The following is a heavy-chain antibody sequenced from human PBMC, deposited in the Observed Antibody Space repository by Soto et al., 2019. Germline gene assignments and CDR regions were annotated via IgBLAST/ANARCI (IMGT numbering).Heavy chain of an antibody. D-gene: IGHD3-10*01. CDR1: GYLFTEND. J-gene: IGHJ4*02. Sequence: QVQLVESGSEVRRPGTSVKVSCKASGYLFTENDINWVRQATGQGPEWMGWMNPKSGNTGYAQKFQGRVSMTRDNSKTTAYTELSSLGSEDTAVYYCVRAPLDYYSADYFDTWGQGTQVTVSS. CDR2: MNPKSGNT. V-gene: IGHV1-8*01. CDR3: VRAPLDYYSADYFDT.